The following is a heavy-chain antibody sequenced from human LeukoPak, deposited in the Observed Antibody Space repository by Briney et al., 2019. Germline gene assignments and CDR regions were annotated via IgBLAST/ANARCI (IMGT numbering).Heavy chain of an antibody. V-gene: IGHV4-59*08. CDR1: GGSISINY. J-gene: IGHJ4*02. Sequence: SETLSLTCTVSGGSISINYWNWIRQPPGRGLEWIGYIDYSGSTNYNPSLKSRVTISVDTSKNQFSLKLSSVTAADTAVYYCARSYYYDSSGYYYPSYYFDYWGQGTLVTVSS. CDR3: ARSYYYDSSGYYYPSYYFDY. D-gene: IGHD3-22*01. CDR2: IDYSGST.